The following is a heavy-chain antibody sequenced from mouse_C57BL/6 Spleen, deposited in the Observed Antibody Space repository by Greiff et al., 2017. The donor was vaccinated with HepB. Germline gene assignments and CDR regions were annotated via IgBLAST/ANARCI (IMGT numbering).Heavy chain of an antibody. D-gene: IGHD6-1*01. CDR3: ARSRQLFYAMDY. CDR2: IYPGDGDT. Sequence: QVQLQQSGPELVKPGASVKISCKASGYAFSSSWMNWVKQRPGKGLEWIGRIYPGDGDTNYNGKFKGKATLTADKSSSTAYMQLSSLTSEDSAVYFCARSRQLFYAMDYWGQGTSVTVSS. J-gene: IGHJ4*01. V-gene: IGHV1-82*01. CDR1: GYAFSSSW.